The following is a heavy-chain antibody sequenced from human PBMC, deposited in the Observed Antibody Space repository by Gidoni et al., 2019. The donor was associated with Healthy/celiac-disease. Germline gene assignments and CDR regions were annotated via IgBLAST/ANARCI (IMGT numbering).Heavy chain of an antibody. CDR3: ARDSAYCTNGVCHGLGYGYRDWYFDL. D-gene: IGHD2-8*01. J-gene: IGHJ2*01. V-gene: IGHV3-30-3*01. Sequence: QVQLVESGGGVVQPGRSLRLSCAASGFTFSSYAMHWVRQAPGKGLEWVAVISYDGSNKYYADSVKGRFTISRDNSKNTLYLQMNSLRAEDTAVYYCARDSAYCTNGVCHGLGYGYRDWYFDLWGRGTLVTVSS. CDR2: ISYDGSNK. CDR1: GFTFSSYA.